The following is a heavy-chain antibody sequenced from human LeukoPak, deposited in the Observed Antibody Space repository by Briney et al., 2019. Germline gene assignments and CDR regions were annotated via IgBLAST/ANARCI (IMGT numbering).Heavy chain of an antibody. CDR1: GYTLTELS. J-gene: IGHJ3*02. V-gene: IGHV1-24*01. CDR2: FDPEDGET. Sequence: ASVTVSCKVSGYTLTELSMHWVRQAPGKGLEWMGGFDPEDGETIYAQKFQGRVTMTEDTSTDTAYMELSSLRSEDTAVYYCATPLIYYYDSSGSHRTDAFDIWGQGTMVTVSS. D-gene: IGHD3-22*01. CDR3: ATPLIYYYDSSGSHRTDAFDI.